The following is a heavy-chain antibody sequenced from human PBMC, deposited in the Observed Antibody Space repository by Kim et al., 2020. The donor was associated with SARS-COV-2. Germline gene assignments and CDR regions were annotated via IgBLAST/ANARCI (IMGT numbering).Heavy chain of an antibody. CDR3: AKAPPRYGGNTPVPFQDDY. D-gene: IGHD4-17*01. V-gene: IGHV3-30*18. Sequence: GGSLRLSCAASGFTFSSYGMHWVRQAPGKGLEWVAVISYDGSNKYYADSVKGRFTISRDNSKNTLYLQMNSLRAEDTAVYYCAKAPPRYGGNTPVPFQDDYWGQGTLVTVSS. CDR2: ISYDGSNK. J-gene: IGHJ4*02. CDR1: GFTFSSYG.